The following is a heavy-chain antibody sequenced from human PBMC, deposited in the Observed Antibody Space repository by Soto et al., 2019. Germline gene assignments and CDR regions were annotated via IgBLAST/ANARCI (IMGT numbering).Heavy chain of an antibody. J-gene: IGHJ3*02. D-gene: IGHD6-13*01. Sequence: PGGSLRLSCAASGFTFSDYYMSWIRQAPGKGLEWVSYISPSSSYTNYAVSVKGRFTISRDNAKNSVYLQMNSLRAEDTAVYYCARNYIAASGTSAYDIWGQGTMVTVSS. CDR3: ARNYIAASGTSAYDI. CDR2: ISPSSSYT. CDR1: GFTFSDYY. V-gene: IGHV3-11*06.